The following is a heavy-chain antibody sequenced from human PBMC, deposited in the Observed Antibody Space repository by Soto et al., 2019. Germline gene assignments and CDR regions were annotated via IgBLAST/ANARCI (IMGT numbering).Heavy chain of an antibody. Sequence: QVQLVQSGAEVKKPGSSVKVSCKASGGTFSTYTINWVRQAPGQGLEWMGRSIPLLDVTNNAQRFQGRVTITADTSTSTVYMELTSLTSHDTAVYYCARDSGTVGYDDSWGQGTLVTVSS. CDR2: SIPLLDVT. V-gene: IGHV1-69*08. J-gene: IGHJ4*02. CDR3: ARDSGTVGYDDS. CDR1: GGTFSTYT. D-gene: IGHD3-10*01.